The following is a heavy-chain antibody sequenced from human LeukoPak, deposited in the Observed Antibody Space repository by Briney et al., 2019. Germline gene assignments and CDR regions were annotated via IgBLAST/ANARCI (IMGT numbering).Heavy chain of an antibody. CDR1: GFTFSSYA. V-gene: IGHV3-23*01. CDR3: ARVLRSNSGTDDS. CDR2: ISGSGVST. Sequence: GGSLRLSCAASGFTFSSYALTWVRQAPGKGLEWVSAISGSGVSTYYADSVKGRFTISRDNSKNTLHLQMSSLRAEDTAVYYCARVLRSNSGTDDSWGQGTLVTVSS. D-gene: IGHD1-26*01. J-gene: IGHJ5*02.